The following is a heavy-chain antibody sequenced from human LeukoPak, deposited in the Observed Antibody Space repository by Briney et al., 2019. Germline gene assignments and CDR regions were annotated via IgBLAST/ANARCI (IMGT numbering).Heavy chain of an antibody. CDR1: GVTVSSNY. D-gene: IGHD2-15*01. V-gene: IGHV3-66*01. CDR2: IYSGGST. J-gene: IGHJ4*02. Sequence: GGSLRLSCAASGVTVSSNYMSWVRQAPGKGLEWVSVIYSGGSTYYADSVKGRFTISRDNSKNTLYLQMNSLRAEDTAVYYCASGYCSGGSCFDYWGQGTLVTVSS. CDR3: ASGYCSGGSCFDY.